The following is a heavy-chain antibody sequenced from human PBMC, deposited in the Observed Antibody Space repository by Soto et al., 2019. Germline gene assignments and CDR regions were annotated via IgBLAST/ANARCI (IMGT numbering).Heavy chain of an antibody. V-gene: IGHV1-8*01. Sequence: ASVKVSCKASGYTFTSYDINWVRQATGQGLEWMGWMNPNSGNTGYAQKFQDRVTMTRNTSISTAYMELSSLRSEDTAVYYCARGYCSSTSCYYYYYGMDAWGQGTTVTVSS. CDR2: MNPNSGNT. D-gene: IGHD2-2*01. CDR1: GYTFTSYD. J-gene: IGHJ6*02. CDR3: ARGYCSSTSCYYYYYGMDA.